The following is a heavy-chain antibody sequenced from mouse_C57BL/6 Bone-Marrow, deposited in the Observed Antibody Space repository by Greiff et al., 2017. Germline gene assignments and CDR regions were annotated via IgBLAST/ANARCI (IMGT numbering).Heavy chain of an antibody. CDR3: ASPHYYGSSYENY. J-gene: IGHJ2*01. CDR2: IYPGDGDT. Sequence: QVQLQQSGPELVKPGASVKISCKASGYAFSSSWMNWVKQRPGKGLEWIGRIYPGDGDTNYNGKFKGKATLTADKSSSTAYMQLSSLTSEDSAVYFCASPHYYGSSYENYWGQGTTLTVSS. D-gene: IGHD1-1*01. CDR1: GYAFSSSW. V-gene: IGHV1-82*01.